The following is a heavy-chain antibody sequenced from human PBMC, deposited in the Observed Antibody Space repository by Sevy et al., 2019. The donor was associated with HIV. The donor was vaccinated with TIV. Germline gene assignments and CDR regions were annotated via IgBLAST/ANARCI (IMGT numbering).Heavy chain of an antibody. V-gene: IGHV3-72*01. CDR2: IRNKADSYTT. J-gene: IGHJ4*02. D-gene: IGHD6-13*01. CDR1: GFTFSDHY. Sequence: GGSLRLSCAASGFTFSDHYMEWVRQAPGKWLEWVGRIRNKADSYTTEYAAYMKGRFTISRDDSKNSLYLLMNILKTEDTAVYYCATHAGIAAAGRVFDYWGQGTLVTVSS. CDR3: ATHAGIAAAGRVFDY.